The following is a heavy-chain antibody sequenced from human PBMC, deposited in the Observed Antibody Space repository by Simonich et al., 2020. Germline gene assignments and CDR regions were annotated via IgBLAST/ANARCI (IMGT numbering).Heavy chain of an antibody. CDR2: IKHIGST. Sequence: QVQLQQWGAGLLKPSETLSLTCAVYGGSFSGYYWSRLRPPPGKGLEWIGEIKHIGSTNYNPSLKRRVTISVDTSKNQFSLKLSSVTAADTAVYYCARGKGWKNAFDIWGQGTMVTVSS. J-gene: IGHJ3*02. CDR3: ARGKGWKNAFDI. D-gene: IGHD1-1*01. V-gene: IGHV4-34*01. CDR1: GGSFSGYY.